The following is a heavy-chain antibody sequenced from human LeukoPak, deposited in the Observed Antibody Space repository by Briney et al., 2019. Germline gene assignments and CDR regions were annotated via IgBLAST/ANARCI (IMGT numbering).Heavy chain of an antibody. Sequence: ASVTVSFTSSGYTFTSYGISWVRQAPGQGLEWMGWINAYNGNTNYAQKLQERLTMTTDTSTSTAYMELRSLRSDDTAVYYCARSLGDSSGYYPTGYYYYYMDVWGKGTTVTVSS. CDR3: ARSLGDSSGYYPTGYYYYYMDV. J-gene: IGHJ6*03. CDR1: GYTFTSYG. D-gene: IGHD3-22*01. CDR2: INAYNGNT. V-gene: IGHV1-18*01.